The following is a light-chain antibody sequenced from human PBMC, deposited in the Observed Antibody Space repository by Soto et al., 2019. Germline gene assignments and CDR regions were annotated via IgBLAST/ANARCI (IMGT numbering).Light chain of an antibody. CDR1: SSDVGAYNY. V-gene: IGLV2-14*01. J-gene: IGLJ3*02. Sequence: QSALTQPASVSGSPGQSITISCTGTSSDVGAYNYVSWFQQHPGKAPKLMIYEVSNRPSGVSNRFSGSKSGNTASLTISGLQAEDEADYYCNSYTSSSIWVFGGGTKLTVL. CDR3: NSYTSSSIWV. CDR2: EVS.